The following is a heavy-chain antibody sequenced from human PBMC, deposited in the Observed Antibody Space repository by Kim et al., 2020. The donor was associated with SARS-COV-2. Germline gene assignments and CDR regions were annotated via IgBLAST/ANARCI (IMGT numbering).Heavy chain of an antibody. V-gene: IGHV1-69*06. D-gene: IGHD6-25*01. CDR2: IIPIVGTA. CDR1: GGTFSSYA. Sequence: SVKVSCKASGGTFSSYAISWVRQAPGQGLEWMGGIIPIVGTANYAQKFQGRVTITADKSTSTAYMELSSLRSEDTAVYYCASYSSANAFDIWGQGTMVTVSS. J-gene: IGHJ3*02. CDR3: ASYSSANAFDI.